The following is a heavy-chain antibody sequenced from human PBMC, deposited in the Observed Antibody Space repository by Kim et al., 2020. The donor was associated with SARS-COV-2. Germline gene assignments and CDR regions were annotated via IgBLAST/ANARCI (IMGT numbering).Heavy chain of an antibody. D-gene: IGHD6-19*01. Sequence: ASVKVSCKSSGYTFTSYDINWVRQATGQGLQWMGWMNPNSGNTGLAQSFQGRVTMTADISITTAYMELASLGPEDTAMYYCARGPRGTGWSHDAFAMWG. CDR3: ARGPRGTGWSHDAFAM. CDR1: GYTFTSYD. CDR2: MNPNSGNT. V-gene: IGHV1-8*01. J-gene: IGHJ3*02.